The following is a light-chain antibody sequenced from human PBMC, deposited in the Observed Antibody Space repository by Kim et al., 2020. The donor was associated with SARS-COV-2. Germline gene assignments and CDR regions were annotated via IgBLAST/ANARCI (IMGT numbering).Light chain of an antibody. CDR3: QQYGSSPWT. V-gene: IGKV3-20*01. CDR2: GAS. Sequence: EIVLTQSPGTLSLSPGERATLSCRASQSVSSSYLAWYQQKPGQAPRLLIYGASSRATGIPDRFSGSGSATDFTLTISRLEPEDFAVYYCQQYGSSPWTFGQWTKVDIK. J-gene: IGKJ1*01. CDR1: QSVSSSY.